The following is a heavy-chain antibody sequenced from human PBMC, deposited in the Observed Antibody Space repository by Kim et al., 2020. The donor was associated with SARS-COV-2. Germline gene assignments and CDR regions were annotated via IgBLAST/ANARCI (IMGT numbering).Heavy chain of an antibody. J-gene: IGHJ2*01. CDR2: IYYSGST. Sequence: SETLSLTCTVSGGSISSDYWSWIRQSPGKGLEWIGCIYYSGSTNYNPSLKSRVTISVDPSKKQFSLRLSSVTAADTAVYYCARRLSSSWNLRYFDLWGRGGLVTVSS. CDR1: GGSISSDY. D-gene: IGHD6-13*01. CDR3: ARRLSSSWNLRYFDL. V-gene: IGHV4-59*08.